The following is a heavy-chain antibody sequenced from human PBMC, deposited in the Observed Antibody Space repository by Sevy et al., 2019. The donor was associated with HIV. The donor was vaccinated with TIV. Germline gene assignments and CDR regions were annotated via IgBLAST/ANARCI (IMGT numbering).Heavy chain of an antibody. CDR3: ARLRTTYYDILTGYYNVLDAFDI. V-gene: IGHV1-18*01. J-gene: IGHJ3*02. CDR2: ISAYNGNT. CDR1: GYTFTSYG. D-gene: IGHD3-9*01. Sequence: ASVKVSCKASGYTFTSYGISWVRQAPGQGLEWMGWISAYNGNTNYAQKLQGRVTMTTDTSTSTAYMERRSLRSDDTAVYYCARLRTTYYDILTGYYNVLDAFDIWGQGTMVTVSS.